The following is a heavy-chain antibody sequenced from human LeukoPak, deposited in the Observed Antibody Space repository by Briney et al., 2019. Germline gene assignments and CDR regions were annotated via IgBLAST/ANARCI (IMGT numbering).Heavy chain of an antibody. CDR1: GFTFSSYA. J-gene: IGHJ3*02. CDR2: ISGSGGSA. CDR3: ARVSGVSPGGAFDI. Sequence: PGGSLRLSCAASGFTFSSYAMSWVRQAPGKGLEWVSAISGSGGSAYYADSVKGRFTISRDNAKNSLYLQMNSLRAEDTAVYYCARVSGVSPGGAFDIWGQGTMVTVSS. V-gene: IGHV3-23*01. D-gene: IGHD2-15*01.